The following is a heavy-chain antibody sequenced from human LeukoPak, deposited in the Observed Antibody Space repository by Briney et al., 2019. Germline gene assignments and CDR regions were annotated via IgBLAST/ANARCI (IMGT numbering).Heavy chain of an antibody. Sequence: GGSLRLSCAASGFTFSSYGMHWVRQAPGKGLEWVAVISYDGSNKYYADSVKGRFTISRDNSKNTLYLQTNSLRAEDTAVYYCAKDPQKTAMAYFDYWGQGTLVTVSS. CDR3: AKDPQKTAMAYFDY. V-gene: IGHV3-30*18. CDR2: ISYDGSNK. J-gene: IGHJ4*02. CDR1: GFTFSSYG. D-gene: IGHD5-18*01.